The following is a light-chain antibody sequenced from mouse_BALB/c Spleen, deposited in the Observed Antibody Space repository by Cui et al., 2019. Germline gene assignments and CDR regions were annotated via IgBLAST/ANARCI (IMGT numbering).Light chain of an antibody. CDR2: YAA. CDR1: QSVSNV. CDR3: QQEYSYPPLT. V-gene: IGKV6-32*01. Sequence: SIVTTQTLNFLLVSAGDRVTITCKASQSVSNVVAWYQQKTGQSPILLIYYAANRYTGVPERFTGSGYGADVTFTISTVQAEDLAVYFCQQEYSYPPLTFGAGTKLELK. J-gene: IGKJ5*01.